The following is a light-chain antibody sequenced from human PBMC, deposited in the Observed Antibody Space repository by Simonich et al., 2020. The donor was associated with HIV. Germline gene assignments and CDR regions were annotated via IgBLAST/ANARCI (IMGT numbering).Light chain of an antibody. J-gene: IGKJ1*01. CDR3: QQYYTTPWT. V-gene: IGKV4-1*01. CDR2: WAS. CDR1: QSILYSSNNKNY. Sequence: DIVMTQSPDSLAVSLGERATINCTSSQSILYSSNNKNYLAWYQQKPGQPPKLLIDWASTRESVFPNRLSGSGSGTDFSLTISTLQAEDVAVYYCQQYYTTPWTFGQGTKVEFK.